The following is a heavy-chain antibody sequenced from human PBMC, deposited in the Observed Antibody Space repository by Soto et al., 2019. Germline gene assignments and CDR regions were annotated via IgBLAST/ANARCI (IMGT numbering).Heavy chain of an antibody. D-gene: IGHD3-9*01. CDR3: AKVGAGVLRYFDWYPPYYFDY. CDR1: GFTFGSYA. CDR2: ISGSGGST. V-gene: IGHV3-23*01. J-gene: IGHJ4*02. Sequence: PGGSLRLSCAASGFTFGSYAMSWVRQAPGKGLEWVSAISGSGGSTYYADSVKGRFTISRDNSKNTLYLQMNSLRAEDTAVYYCAKVGAGVLRYFDWYPPYYFDYWGQGTLVTVSS.